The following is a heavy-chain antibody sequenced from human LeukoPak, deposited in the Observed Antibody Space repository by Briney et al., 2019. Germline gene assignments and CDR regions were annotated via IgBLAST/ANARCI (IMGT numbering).Heavy chain of an antibody. CDR3: ARSFDYGDYYDY. J-gene: IGHJ4*02. Sequence: GGSLRLSCAASGFTFSSYGMHWVGQAPGKGLEWVAVISYDGSNKYYAASVKGRFTSSRDNSKNTLYLQMNSQRAEDTAVYSCARSFDYGDYYDYWARGPLVTVSS. CDR2: ISYDGSNK. V-gene: IGHV3-30*19. D-gene: IGHD4-17*01. CDR1: GFTFSSYG.